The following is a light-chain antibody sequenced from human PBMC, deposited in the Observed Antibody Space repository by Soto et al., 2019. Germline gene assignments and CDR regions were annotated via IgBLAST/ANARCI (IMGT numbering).Light chain of an antibody. CDR1: QSVSSY. CDR3: QQRSNWPPL. V-gene: IGKV3-11*01. Sequence: EIVLTQSPATLSLSPGARAPLSCRASQSVSSYLAWYQQKPGQAPRLLIYDASNRATGIPARFSGSGSGTDFTLTISSLEPEDFAVYYCQQRSNWPPLFGPGTKVDIK. CDR2: DAS. J-gene: IGKJ3*01.